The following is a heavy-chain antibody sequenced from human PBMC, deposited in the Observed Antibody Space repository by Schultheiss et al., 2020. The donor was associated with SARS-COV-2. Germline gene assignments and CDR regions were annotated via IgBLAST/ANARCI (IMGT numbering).Heavy chain of an antibody. CDR1: GGSISSYY. CDR2: IYYSGST. V-gene: IGHV4-59*04. Sequence: SETLSLTCAVSGGSISSYYWSWIRQPPGKGLEWIGYIYYSGSTYYNPSLKSRVTISVDTSKNQFSLKLSSVTAADTAVYYCARGAVLRFLEWLPVYYFDYWGQGTLVTVSS. D-gene: IGHD3-3*01. J-gene: IGHJ4*02. CDR3: ARGAVLRFLEWLPVYYFDY.